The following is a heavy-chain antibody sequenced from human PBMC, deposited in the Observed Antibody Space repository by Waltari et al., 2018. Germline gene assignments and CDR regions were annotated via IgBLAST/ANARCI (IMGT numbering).Heavy chain of an antibody. D-gene: IGHD3-10*01. CDR2: IYYSGST. V-gene: IGHV4-59*11. CDR3: ARSMVRGVRFDY. Sequence: QVQLQESGPGLVKPSETLSLTCTVSGGSISSHYWSWIRQPPGKGLEWIGYIYYSGSTHYNPSLKSRVTISVDTSKNQFSLKLSSVTAADTAVYYCARSMVRGVRFDYWGQGTLVTVSS. CDR1: GGSISSHY. J-gene: IGHJ4*02.